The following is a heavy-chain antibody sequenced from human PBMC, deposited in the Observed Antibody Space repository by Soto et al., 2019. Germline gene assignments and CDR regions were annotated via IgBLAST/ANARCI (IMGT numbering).Heavy chain of an antibody. Sequence: PGGSLRLSCAASGFTFSDFGMHWVRQAPGKGLEWVAVIWYDGSSEYYADFVKGRFTISRDNSKNTLYLQMNSLRAEDTAVYYCARTYPTPDVWGQGTTVTVSS. CDR1: GFTFSDFG. V-gene: IGHV3-33*01. J-gene: IGHJ6*02. CDR2: IWYDGSSE. CDR3: ARTYPTPDV. D-gene: IGHD3-16*01.